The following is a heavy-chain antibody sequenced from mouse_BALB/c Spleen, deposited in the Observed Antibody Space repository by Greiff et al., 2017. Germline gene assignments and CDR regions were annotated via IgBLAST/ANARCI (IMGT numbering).Heavy chain of an antibody. CDR2: IWRGGST. D-gene: IGHD2-1*01. V-gene: IGHV2-5-1*01. J-gene: IGHJ1*01. CDR1: GFSLTSYG. Sequence: QVQLQQSGPSLVQPSQSLSITCTVSGFSLTSYGVHWVRQSPGKGLEWLGVIWRGGSTDYNAAFMSRLSITKDNSKSQVFFKMNSLQADDTAIYYCAKKGNYGNYFWYFDVWGAGTTVTVSS. CDR3: AKKGNYGNYFWYFDV.